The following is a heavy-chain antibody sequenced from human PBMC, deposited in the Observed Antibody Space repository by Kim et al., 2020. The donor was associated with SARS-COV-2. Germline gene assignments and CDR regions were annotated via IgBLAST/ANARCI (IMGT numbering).Heavy chain of an antibody. Sequence: ASVKVSCKASGYTFTGYYMHWVRQAPGQGLEWMGWINPNSGGTNYAQKFQGRVTMTRDTSISTAYMRLSRLRSDDTAVYYCARVSSQLRYLYYFDYWGQGTLVTVSS. V-gene: IGHV1-2*02. CDR2: INPNSGGT. CDR1: GYTFTGYY. CDR3: ARVSSQLRYLYYFDY. D-gene: IGHD3-9*01. J-gene: IGHJ4*02.